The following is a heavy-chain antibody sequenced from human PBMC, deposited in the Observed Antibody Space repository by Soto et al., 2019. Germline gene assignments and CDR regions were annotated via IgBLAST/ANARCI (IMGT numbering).Heavy chain of an antibody. CDR3: TTGSVEGV. J-gene: IGHJ6*02. CDR1: GLTISNAW. Sequence: EVQLVESGGGFIYPGGSLRLSCAASGLTISNAWMNWVRQAPGKGLEWVGRIKTNTEGGTTDYAAAVKGRFTVARDDSKITLYLQMNSLKTEATAVYYCTTGSVEGVWGQGTTVTVSS. D-gene: IGHD2-15*01. V-gene: IGHV3-15*07. CDR2: IKTNTEGGTT.